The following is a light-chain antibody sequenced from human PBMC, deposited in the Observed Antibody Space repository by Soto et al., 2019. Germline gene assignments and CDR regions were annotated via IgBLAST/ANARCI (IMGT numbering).Light chain of an antibody. CDR3: QLFGSSPRYT. Sequence: EIVLTQSPGTLSLSPGESATLSCRTSESVTSTYLAWYQQKPGQPPRLLIYGASSRATGIPDRFSGSGSGTDFTLTISRLEPEDFAVYYCQLFGSSPRYTFGRGTKLEIK. CDR2: GAS. V-gene: IGKV3-20*01. J-gene: IGKJ2*01. CDR1: ESVTSTY.